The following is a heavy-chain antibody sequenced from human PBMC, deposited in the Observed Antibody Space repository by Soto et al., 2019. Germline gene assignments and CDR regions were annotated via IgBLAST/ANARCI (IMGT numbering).Heavy chain of an antibody. V-gene: IGHV3-9*01. CDR1: GFTFDDYA. D-gene: IGHD6-19*01. J-gene: IGHJ5*02. CDR2: ISWNSGSI. CDR3: AKDGGYSSGRYGA. Sequence: EVQLVESGGGLVQPGRSLRLSCAASGFTFDDYAMHWVQQAPGKGLEWVSGISWNSGSIGYADSVKGRFTISRDNAKNSLYLQMNSLRAEDTALYYCAKDGGYSSGRYGAWGQGTLVTVSS.